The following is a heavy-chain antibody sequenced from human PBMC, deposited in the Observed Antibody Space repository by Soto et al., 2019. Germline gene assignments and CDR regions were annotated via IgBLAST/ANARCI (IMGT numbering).Heavy chain of an antibody. CDR1: GHTHTEFS. J-gene: IGHJ4*02. Sequence: ASVKVSCNISGHTHTEFSSHWVRQAPGKGLEWMEGFDPEGGEAIYAQKWHGRVTGTEDTLTDTAYMELSGLKSDDTAVHYCATPTPLREAMITRIYFDFWGQGATVTVAS. CDR2: FDPEGGEA. V-gene: IGHV1-24*01. D-gene: IGHD3-10*01. CDR3: ATPTPLREAMITRIYFDF.